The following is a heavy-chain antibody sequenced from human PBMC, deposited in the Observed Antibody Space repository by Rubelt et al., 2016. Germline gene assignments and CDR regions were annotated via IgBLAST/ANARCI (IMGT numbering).Heavy chain of an antibody. CDR1: GFTFSSYA. CDR3: ARDLSDSGRYHHFDY. D-gene: IGHD1-26*01. CDR2: ISDDGSNK. J-gene: IGHJ4*02. Sequence: VQLVESGGGVVQPGRSLRLSCADSGFTFSSYAIHWVRQAPGKGLEWVALISDDGSNKYYADSVKGRFTISRDNSKNTLYLQMNSLRAEDTAVYYCARDLSDSGRYHHFDYWGQGTLVTASS. V-gene: IGHV3-30*04.